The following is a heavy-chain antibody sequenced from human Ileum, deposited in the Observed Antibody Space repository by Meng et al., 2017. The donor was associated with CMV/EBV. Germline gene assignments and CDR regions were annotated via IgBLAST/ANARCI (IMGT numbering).Heavy chain of an antibody. CDR3: SRDPVPGSYNWFGS. CDR1: GDSVSTNNAA. CDR2: TNYRSSWRS. D-gene: IGHD3-10*01. V-gene: IGHV6-1*01. Sequence: HVQLQLSVTGLLQPPQTLSLTCGMSGDSVSTNNAAWNLVRQSPSRGLEWLGRTNYRSSWRSDYAVSMRSLHFINADTYKFYFSLPLNDVTHEDTAVYFCSRDPVPGSYNWFGSWGQVTLVTVSS. J-gene: IGHJ5*01.